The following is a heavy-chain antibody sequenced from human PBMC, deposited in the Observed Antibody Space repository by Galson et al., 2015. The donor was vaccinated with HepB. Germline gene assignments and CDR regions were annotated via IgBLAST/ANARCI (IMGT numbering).Heavy chain of an antibody. V-gene: IGHV1-18*01. J-gene: IGHJ4*02. D-gene: IGHD3-10*01. CDR2: ISVYNGNT. Sequence: SVKVSCKASGYTFTNYGISWVRQAPGQGLEWMGWISVYNGNTEHAQKLQARLTMTTDTSTSTAYMELRSLRSDDTAVYYCARDHGFGELFWGQGTLVTVSS. CDR3: ARDHGFGELF. CDR1: GYTFTNYG.